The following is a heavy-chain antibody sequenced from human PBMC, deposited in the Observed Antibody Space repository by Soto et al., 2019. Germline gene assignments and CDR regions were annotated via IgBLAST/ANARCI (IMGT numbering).Heavy chain of an antibody. D-gene: IGHD6-19*01. J-gene: IGHJ4*02. CDR2: INHSGST. V-gene: IGHV4-34*01. Sequence: QVQLQQWGAGLLKPSETLSLTCAVYGGSFSGYYWSWIRQPPGKGLEWIGEINHSGSTNDNPSLKSRVTLSVDTSKNQFSLKLSSVTAADTAVYYCARRRYSSGWYRNAPDYWGQGTLVTVSS. CDR1: GGSFSGYY. CDR3: ARRRYSSGWYRNAPDY.